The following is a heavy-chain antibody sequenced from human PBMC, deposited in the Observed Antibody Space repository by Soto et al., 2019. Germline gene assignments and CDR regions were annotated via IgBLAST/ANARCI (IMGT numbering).Heavy chain of an antibody. D-gene: IGHD6-19*01. J-gene: IGHJ4*02. CDR2: IGNDGAAR. CDR1: GFNFGDYG. Sequence: GGSLRLSCVGSGFNFGDYGMHWVRHTPGKGLEWVAVIGNDGAARFYGDSVKGRFTISRDNSRSTFYLQMNSLRPEDTAIYYCAKEAIAVAGPNYFDFWGQGTQVTVSS. CDR3: AKEAIAVAGPNYFDF. V-gene: IGHV3-30*18.